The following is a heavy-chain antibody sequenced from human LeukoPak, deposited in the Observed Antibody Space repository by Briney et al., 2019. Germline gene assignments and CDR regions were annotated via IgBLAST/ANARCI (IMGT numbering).Heavy chain of an antibody. Sequence: SETLSLTCTVSGGSISSYYWSWIRQPPGKGLEWIGESNHSGSTNYNPSLKSRVTISVDTSKKQFSLKLSSVTAADTAVYYCARVRMMFDYWGQGTLVTVPS. CDR2: SNHSGST. CDR3: ARVRMMFDY. J-gene: IGHJ4*02. D-gene: IGHD3-16*01. CDR1: GGSISSYY. V-gene: IGHV4-34*01.